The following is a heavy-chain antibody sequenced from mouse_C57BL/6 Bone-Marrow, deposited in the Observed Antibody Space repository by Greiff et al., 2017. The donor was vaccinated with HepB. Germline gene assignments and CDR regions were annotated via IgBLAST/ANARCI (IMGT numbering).Heavy chain of an antibody. CDR1: GYTFTTYP. V-gene: IGHV1-47*01. CDR2: FHPYNDDT. CDR3: ARKDYYGSPWFAY. D-gene: IGHD1-1*01. J-gene: IGHJ3*01. Sequence: VQLQQSGAELVKPGASVKMSCKASGYTFTTYPIEWMKQNHGKSLEWIGNFHPYNDDTKYNEKFKGKATLTVDKSSSTAYMELNSLTSEDSAVYYCARKDYYGSPWFAYWGQGTLVTVSA.